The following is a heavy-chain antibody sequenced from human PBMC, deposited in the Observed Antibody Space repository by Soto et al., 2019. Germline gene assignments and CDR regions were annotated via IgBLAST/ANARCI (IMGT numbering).Heavy chain of an antibody. CDR1: AFTFRSFA. J-gene: IGHJ5*02. CDR3: AKALYSSSHPPFDP. CDR2: ISGSGSDT. Sequence: PGGSLRLSCAASAFTFRSFAMNLVRQAPGKGLEWVSAISGSGSDTYYADSVKGRFTISRDNSKNTLYLQMNSLRAEDTAVYYCAKALYSSSHPPFDPWGQGTPVTVSS. D-gene: IGHD6-13*01. V-gene: IGHV3-23*01.